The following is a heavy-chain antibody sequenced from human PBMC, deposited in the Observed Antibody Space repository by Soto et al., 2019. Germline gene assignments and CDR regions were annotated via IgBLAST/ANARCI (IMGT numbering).Heavy chain of an antibody. J-gene: IGHJ3*02. Sequence: HPGGSLRLSCAASGFTFSSYGMHWVRQAPGKGLEWVAVISYDGSNKYYADSVKGRFTISRDSSKNTLYLQMNSLRAEDTAVYYCARGPHIVVRYEGFDIWGQGTMVTVSS. D-gene: IGHD3-22*01. CDR3: ARGPHIVVRYEGFDI. CDR2: ISYDGSNK. CDR1: GFTFSSYG. V-gene: IGHV3-30*03.